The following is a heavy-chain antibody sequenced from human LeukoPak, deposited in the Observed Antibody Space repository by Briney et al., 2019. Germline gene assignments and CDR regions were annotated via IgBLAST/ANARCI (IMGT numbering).Heavy chain of an antibody. J-gene: IGHJ4*02. V-gene: IGHV3-11*01. CDR2: ISSSGSTI. Sequence: KPGGSLRLSCAASGFTFSDYYMSWIRQAPGKGLEWVSYISSSGSTIYYADSVKGRFTISRDNAKYSLYLQMNSLRAEDTAVYYCARDTNDLPDYYDSSGYYYGYFDYWGQGTLVTVSS. CDR3: ARDTNDLPDYYDSSGYYYGYFDY. D-gene: IGHD3-22*01. CDR1: GFTFSDYY.